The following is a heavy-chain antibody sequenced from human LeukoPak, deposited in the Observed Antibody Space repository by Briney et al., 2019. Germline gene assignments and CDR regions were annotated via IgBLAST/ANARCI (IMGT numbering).Heavy chain of an antibody. J-gene: IGHJ4*02. CDR3: AKDDGWVQYAN. CDR2: ISSSGTTV. V-gene: IGHV3-11*01. Sequence: GGSLRLSCAASGFTLSDYCMSWIRQASGKGLEWVSHISSSGTTVYYADAVKGRLTISRDNAKNSLYLQMNSLRAEDTAVYYCAKDDGWVQYANWGQGTLVTVSS. CDR1: GFTLSDYC. D-gene: IGHD5-24*01.